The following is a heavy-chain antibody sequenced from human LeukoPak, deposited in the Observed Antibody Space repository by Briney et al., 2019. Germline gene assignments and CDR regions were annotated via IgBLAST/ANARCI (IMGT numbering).Heavy chain of an antibody. Sequence: PSETLPLTCAVYGGSFSGYYWSWIRQPPGEGLEWIGEINHSGSTNYNPSLKSRVTISVDTSKNQFSLKLSSVTAADTAVYYCARAVGSGSFQTYYYYMDVWGKGTTVTISS. J-gene: IGHJ6*03. V-gene: IGHV4-34*01. CDR3: ARAVGSGSFQTYYYYMDV. CDR2: INHSGST. CDR1: GGSFSGYY. D-gene: IGHD3-10*01.